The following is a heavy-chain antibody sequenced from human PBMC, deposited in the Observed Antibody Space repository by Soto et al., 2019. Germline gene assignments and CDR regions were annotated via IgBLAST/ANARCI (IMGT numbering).Heavy chain of an antibody. CDR1: GFNFSRFW. V-gene: IGHV3-74*01. CDR3: ARDLSSCSSARCYSFYYGVDV. J-gene: IGHJ6*02. Sequence: RLSCTASGFNFSRFWTHWVRQVPGRGLVWVSHINSDGSRTSYADSVKGRFTISRDNAKNTLYLQMNSLRAEDTAVYYCARDLSSCSSARCYSFYYGVDVWGQGTTVTVSS. D-gene: IGHD2-2*01. CDR2: INSDGSRT.